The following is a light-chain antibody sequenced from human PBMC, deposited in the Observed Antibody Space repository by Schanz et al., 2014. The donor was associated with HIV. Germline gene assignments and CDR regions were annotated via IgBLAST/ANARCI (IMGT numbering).Light chain of an antibody. Sequence: EVVMTQSPAMLYVAPGERATLSCGASQRLSSSYLAWYRQTPGQPPRLVIFGASNKAAGFSHRFSGSGSGTDFSLTISSLQSEDFAVYYCQQYNNWPRTFGQGTKVEF. J-gene: IGKJ1*01. CDR1: QRLSSSY. CDR3: QQYNNWPRT. V-gene: IGKV3D-15*01. CDR2: GAS.